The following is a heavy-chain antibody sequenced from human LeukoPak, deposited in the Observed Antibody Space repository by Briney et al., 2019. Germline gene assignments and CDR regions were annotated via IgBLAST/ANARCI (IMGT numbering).Heavy chain of an antibody. J-gene: IGHJ4*02. CDR3: AKEDCSGGSCY. CDR1: GFSFSSYG. CDR2: ISHDGSNK. Sequence: GGSLRLSCAASGFSFSSYGMHWVRQAPGKGLEWVAVISHDGSNKDSAESVKGRLTVSRDNSKNTLYLEMTSLRAEDTALYYCAKEDCSGGSCYWGRGTLVTVSS. V-gene: IGHV3-30*18. D-gene: IGHD2-15*01.